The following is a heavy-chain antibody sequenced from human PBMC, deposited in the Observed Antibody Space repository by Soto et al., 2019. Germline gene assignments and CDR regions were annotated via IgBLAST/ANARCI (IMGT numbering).Heavy chain of an antibody. Sequence: PSETMSLPCTVAGGTSNSYYCRWIRQPPGKGLEWIGYIYNSGSTNYNPSLKSRVTISMDTSENQFSLKLNSVTAADTAVYSCARHSSGWSWEDNWGQGTLVTVSS. J-gene: IGHJ1*01. CDR3: ARHSSGWSWEDN. D-gene: IGHD6-13*01. CDR2: IYNSGST. V-gene: IGHV4-59*08. CDR1: GGTSNSYY.